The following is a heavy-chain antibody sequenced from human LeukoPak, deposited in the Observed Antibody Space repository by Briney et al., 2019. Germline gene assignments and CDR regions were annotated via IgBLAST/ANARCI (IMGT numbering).Heavy chain of an antibody. CDR3: ATEDSGRFH. CDR1: GFTFSTYS. D-gene: IGHD5-12*01. CDR2: ISSSSSPI. J-gene: IGHJ4*02. Sequence: GGSLRLSCAASGFTFSTYSMNWVRQAPGKGLEWLSYISSSSSPIYYADSVKGRFAISRDNAKNSLYLQMNSLRDEDTAVYYCATEDSGRFHWGQGTLVTVSS. V-gene: IGHV3-48*02.